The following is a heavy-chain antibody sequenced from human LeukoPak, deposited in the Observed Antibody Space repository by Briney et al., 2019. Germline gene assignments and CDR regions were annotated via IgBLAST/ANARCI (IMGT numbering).Heavy chain of an antibody. CDR3: AREGGDSSSQKYMDV. CDR1: GFSFSSYW. J-gene: IGHJ6*03. Sequence: PGGSLRLSCEASGFSFSSYWMTWVRQPPGKGPEWVANIKQDESERYSADSVKGRFTISRDNAKKSVHLHMSSLRAEDTALYYCAREGGDSSSQKYMDVWGKGTTVTVSS. CDR2: IKQDESER. D-gene: IGHD6-13*01. V-gene: IGHV3-7*01.